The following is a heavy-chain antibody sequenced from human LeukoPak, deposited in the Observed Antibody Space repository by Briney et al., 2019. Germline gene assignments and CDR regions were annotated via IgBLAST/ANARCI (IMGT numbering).Heavy chain of an antibody. Sequence: VQPGGSLRLSCAASGFTFRSYEMNWVRQAPGEGLGWVSYITSSGNTIYSADSVKGRFTISRDNAKNSLYLQMNSLRAEDTAVYYCARANYYDISGYDYWGQGTLVTVSS. D-gene: IGHD3-22*01. CDR1: GFTFRSYE. V-gene: IGHV3-48*03. CDR3: ARANYYDISGYDY. CDR2: ITSSGNTI. J-gene: IGHJ4*02.